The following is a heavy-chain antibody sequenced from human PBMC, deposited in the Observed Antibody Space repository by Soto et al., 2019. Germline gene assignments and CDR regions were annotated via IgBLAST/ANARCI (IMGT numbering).Heavy chain of an antibody. CDR1: GFSVSGFW. D-gene: IGHD5-12*01. CDR3: VRGNTGYGNSDS. J-gene: IGHJ4*02. CDR2: MFTDVSTT. Sequence: GGSLRLSCAASGFSVSGFWMHWVRQAPGKGLVWVSRMFTDVSTTYYADSVKGRFTISRDNAKSTLYLQMNSLRDEDTAVYYCVRGNTGYGNSDSWGKGTLVTVSS. V-gene: IGHV3-74*01.